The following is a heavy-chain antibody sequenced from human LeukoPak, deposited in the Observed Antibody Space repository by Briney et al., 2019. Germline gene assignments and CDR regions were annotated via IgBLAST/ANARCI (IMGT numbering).Heavy chain of an antibody. J-gene: IGHJ6*03. CDR2: IYYSGST. Sequence: SETLSLTCTVSGGSISSSSYYWGWIRQPPGKGLEWIGSIYYSGSTYYNPSLKSRVTISVDTSKNQFSLKLSSVTAADTAVYYCARTLGGSSSSSYYYYYYMDVWGKGTTVTVSS. D-gene: IGHD6-6*01. V-gene: IGHV4-39*07. CDR3: ARTLGGSSSSSYYYYYYMDV. CDR1: GGSISSSSYY.